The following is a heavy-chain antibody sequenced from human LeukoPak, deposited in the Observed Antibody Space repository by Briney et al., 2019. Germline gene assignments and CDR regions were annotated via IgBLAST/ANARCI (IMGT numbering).Heavy chain of an antibody. V-gene: IGHV1-18*04. Sequence: ASVKVSCKASGYTFTGYYMHWVRQAPGQGLEWMGWISAYNGNTNYAQKLQGRVTMTTDTSTSKAYMELRSLRSDDTAVYYCARHRVHFDYWGREPLVTVSS. CDR1: GYTFTGYY. J-gene: IGHJ4*02. CDR2: ISAYNGNT. CDR3: ARHRVHFDY. D-gene: IGHD1-1*01.